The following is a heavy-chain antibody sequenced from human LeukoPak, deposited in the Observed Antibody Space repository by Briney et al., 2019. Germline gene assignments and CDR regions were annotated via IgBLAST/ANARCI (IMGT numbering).Heavy chain of an antibody. CDR1: GFTFSSYA. V-gene: IGHV3-23*01. CDR2: ISGGVNST. J-gene: IGHJ4*02. CDR3: AKDQLGIDYFDY. Sequence: QPGGSLRLSCAASGFTFSSYAMSWVRQAPGKGLEWVSAISGGVNSTYYADSVKGRFTISRDNSKNTLYLQMNSLRAEDTAVYYCAKDQLGIDYFDYWGQGTLVTVSS. D-gene: IGHD6-13*01.